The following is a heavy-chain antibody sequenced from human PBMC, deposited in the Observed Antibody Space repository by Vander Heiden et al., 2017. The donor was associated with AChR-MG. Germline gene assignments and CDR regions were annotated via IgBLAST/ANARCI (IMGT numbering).Heavy chain of an antibody. J-gene: IGHJ4*02. Sequence: QITLKESGPTLVKPTQTLTLTCTFSGFSLRTNGVGVGWIRQPPGKALEWLALIYWDDDKYYSPSLKNRLTISKDTSNNQVVLTMTNIDPVDTGTYYCAHRRAARAPWAHANFDYWGQGTLVTVSS. D-gene: IGHD6-6*01. CDR2: IYWDDDK. CDR1: GFSLRTNGVG. CDR3: AHRRAARAPWAHANFDY. V-gene: IGHV2-5*02.